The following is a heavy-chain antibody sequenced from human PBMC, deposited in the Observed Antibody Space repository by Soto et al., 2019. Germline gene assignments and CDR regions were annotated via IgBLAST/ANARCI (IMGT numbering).Heavy chain of an antibody. CDR1: GGSISSGGYY. Sequence: TLSLTCTLSGGSISSGGYYWSWIRQHPGKGLEWIGYIYYSGSTYYTPSLKSRVTISVDTSKNQFSLKLSSVTAADTAVYYCARRDPFGSGSYSDYWGQGTLVTVSS. D-gene: IGHD3-10*01. V-gene: IGHV4-31*03. CDR3: ARRDPFGSGSYSDY. J-gene: IGHJ4*02. CDR2: IYYSGST.